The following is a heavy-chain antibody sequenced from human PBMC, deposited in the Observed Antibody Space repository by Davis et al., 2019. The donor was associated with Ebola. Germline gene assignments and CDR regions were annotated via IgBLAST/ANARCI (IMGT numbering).Heavy chain of an antibody. Sequence: GGSLRLSCGVSGFPFSAYFMDWVRLTPGTGLEWVGLSRNQENHYNTEYAASVRGRFTISRDDSKKSMYLQMSSLRTEDTAVYYCVTENWYRFESWGQGTLVTVSS. CDR2: SRNQENHYNT. V-gene: IGHV3-72*01. D-gene: IGHD1/OR15-1a*01. CDR3: VTENWYRFES. J-gene: IGHJ4*02. CDR1: GFPFSAYF.